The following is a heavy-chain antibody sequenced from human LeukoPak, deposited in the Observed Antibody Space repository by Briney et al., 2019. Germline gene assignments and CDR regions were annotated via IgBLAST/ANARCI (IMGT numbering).Heavy chain of an antibody. V-gene: IGHV3-23*01. CDR2: ISGSGGST. Sequence: GGSLRVFCAASGFTFSSYAMSWVRQAPGKGLEWVSAISGSGGSTYYADSVKGRFTMSRDNSKNTLYLQMNSLRAEDTAVYYCAKSWEASDYWGQGTLVTVSS. CDR1: GFTFSSYA. D-gene: IGHD1-26*01. J-gene: IGHJ4*02. CDR3: AKSWEASDY.